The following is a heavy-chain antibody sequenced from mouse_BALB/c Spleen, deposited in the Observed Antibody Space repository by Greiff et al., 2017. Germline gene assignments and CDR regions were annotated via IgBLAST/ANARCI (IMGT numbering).Heavy chain of an antibody. V-gene: IGHV7-3*02. CDR1: GFTFTDYY. Sequence: EVQGVESGGGLVQPGGSLRLSCATSGFTFTDYYMSWVRQPPGKALEWLGFIRNKANGYTTEYSASVKGRFTISRDNSQSILYLQMNTLRAEDSATYYCARERRYYGNTWFAYWGQGTLVTVSA. CDR3: ARERRYYGNTWFAY. J-gene: IGHJ3*01. CDR2: IRNKANGYTT. D-gene: IGHD2-1*01.